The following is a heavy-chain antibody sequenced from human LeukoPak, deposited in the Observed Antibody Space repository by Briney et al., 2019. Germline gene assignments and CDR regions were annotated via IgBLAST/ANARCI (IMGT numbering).Heavy chain of an antibody. Sequence: SVKVSCKASGGTFSSYAISWVRQAPGQGLEWMGRIIPIFGTANYAQKFQGRVTITTDESTSTAYMELSSLRSEDTAVYYCTREHGYRYYDSSGYYYGWGQGTLVTVSS. CDR1: GGTFSSYA. D-gene: IGHD3-22*01. CDR2: IIPIFGTA. J-gene: IGHJ4*02. V-gene: IGHV1-69*05. CDR3: TREHGYRYYDSSGYYYG.